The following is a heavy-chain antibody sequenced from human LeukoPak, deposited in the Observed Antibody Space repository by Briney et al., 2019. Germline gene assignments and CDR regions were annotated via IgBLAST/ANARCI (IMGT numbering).Heavy chain of an antibody. CDR2: RSIYNGNT. CDR1: GYDFINYG. V-gene: IGHV1-18*01. CDR3: ARGGPFPSSSSSREYYLDY. D-gene: IGHD6-6*01. J-gene: IGHJ4*02. Sequence: ASVKASCKASGYDFINYGISWVRQAPGQGLEWMGWRSIYNGNTDYKLQGRVTMTTDTSTNTAYMEVRSLRSDDTAVYYCARGGPFPSSSSSREYYLDYWGQGTLVTVSS.